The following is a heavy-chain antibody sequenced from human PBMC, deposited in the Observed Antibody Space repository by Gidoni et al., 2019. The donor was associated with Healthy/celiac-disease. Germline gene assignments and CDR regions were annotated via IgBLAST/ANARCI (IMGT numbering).Heavy chain of an antibody. CDR1: GCSISSGSYY. CDR2: IYTSGST. J-gene: IGHJ4*02. CDR3: ARDVGMSDYGDYDWGWQYYFDY. V-gene: IGHV4-61*02. D-gene: IGHD4-17*01. Sequence: QVQLQESGPGLVKPSQTLSLTCTVSGCSISSGSYYWSWIRQPAGKGLEWIGRIYTSGSTNYNPSLKSRVTISVDTSKNQFSLKLSSVTAADTAVYYCARDVGMSDYGDYDWGWQYYFDYWGQGTLVTVSS.